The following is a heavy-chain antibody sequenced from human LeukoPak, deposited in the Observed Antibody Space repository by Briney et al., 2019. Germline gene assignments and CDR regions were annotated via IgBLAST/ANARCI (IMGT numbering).Heavy chain of an antibody. CDR2: INHSGST. D-gene: IGHD5-18*01. J-gene: IGHJ6*03. CDR1: GGSFSGYY. CDR3: ARGSWIQLWLRDYYYMDV. V-gene: IGHV4-34*01. Sequence: SETLSLTCAVYGGSFSGYYWSWIRQPPGKGLEWIGEINHSGSTNYNPSLKSRVTISVDTSKNQFSLKLSSVTAADTAVYYCARGSWIQLWLRDYYYMDVWGKGTTVTVSS.